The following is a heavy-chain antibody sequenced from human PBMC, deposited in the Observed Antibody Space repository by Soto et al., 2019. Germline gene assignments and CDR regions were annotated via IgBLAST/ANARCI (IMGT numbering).Heavy chain of an antibody. CDR1: GGTFSSYA. CDR3: ARVGGTAMGPPKN. V-gene: IGHV1-69*13. D-gene: IGHD5-18*01. J-gene: IGHJ4*02. Sequence: SVKVSCKASGGTFSSYAISWVRQAPGQGLEWMGGIIPIFGTANYAQKFQGRVTITADESTSTAYMELSSLRSEDTAVYYCARVGGTAMGPPKNWGQATLVTVSS. CDR2: IIPIFGTA.